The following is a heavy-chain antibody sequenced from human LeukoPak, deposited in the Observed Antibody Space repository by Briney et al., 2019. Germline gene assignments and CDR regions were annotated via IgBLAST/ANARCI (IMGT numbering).Heavy chain of an antibody. D-gene: IGHD5-18*01. J-gene: IGHJ4*02. Sequence: SVKVSCKVSGYTLTELSMHWVRQAPGQGLEWMGGIIPIFGTANYAQKFQGRVTITADESTSTAYMELSSLRSEDTAVYYCARTYSYGFSWGQGTLVTVSS. CDR1: GYTLTELS. V-gene: IGHV1-69*13. CDR3: ARTYSYGFS. CDR2: IIPIFGTA.